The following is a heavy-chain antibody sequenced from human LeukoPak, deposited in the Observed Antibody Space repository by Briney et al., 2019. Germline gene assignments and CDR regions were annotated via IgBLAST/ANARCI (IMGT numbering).Heavy chain of an antibody. CDR2: ISSSSSYI. J-gene: IGHJ5*02. CDR3: ARDRTSVTTGWFDP. CDR1: GFTFSDYY. D-gene: IGHD4-17*01. V-gene: IGHV3-11*06. Sequence: PGGSLRLSCAASGFTFSDYYMSWIRQAPGKGLEWVSSISSSSSYIYYADSVKGRFTISRDNAKNSLYLQMNSLRAEDTAVYYCARDRTSVTTGWFDPWGQGTLVTVSS.